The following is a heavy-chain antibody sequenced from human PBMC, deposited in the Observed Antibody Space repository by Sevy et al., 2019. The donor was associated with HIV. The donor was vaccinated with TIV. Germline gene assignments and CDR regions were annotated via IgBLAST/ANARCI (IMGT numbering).Heavy chain of an antibody. CDR3: ARHQGQLLRGYYYYYMDV. D-gene: IGHD6-13*01. CDR2: FYYSGST. Sequence: SETLSLTCAVSGGSINSSAYSWGWIRQPPGKGLEWIGSFYYSGSTYYNPSLKSRVTISVHTSKNQFSLLLFSVTAADTAVYYCARHQGQLLRGYYYYYMDVWGKGTTVTVSS. V-gene: IGHV4-39*01. CDR1: GGSINSSAYS. J-gene: IGHJ6*03.